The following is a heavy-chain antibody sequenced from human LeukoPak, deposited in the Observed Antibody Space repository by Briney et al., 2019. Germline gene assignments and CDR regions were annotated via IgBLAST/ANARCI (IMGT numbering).Heavy chain of an antibody. Sequence: GGSLRLSCVASGFTFSSYWMSWVRQAPGKGLEWVANIKQDGSEKYYVDSVKGRFTISRDNAKNSLYLQMNSLRAEDTAVYYCARDDTVTGLDYWGQGTLVTVSS. CDR1: GFTFSSYW. V-gene: IGHV3-7*01. CDR2: IKQDGSEK. CDR3: ARDDTVTGLDY. D-gene: IGHD4-17*01. J-gene: IGHJ4*02.